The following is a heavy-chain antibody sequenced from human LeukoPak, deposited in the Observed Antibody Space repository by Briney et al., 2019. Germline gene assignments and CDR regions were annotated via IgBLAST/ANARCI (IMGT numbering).Heavy chain of an antibody. CDR3: TRLSHVAGAPKVSWFDP. J-gene: IGHJ5*02. D-gene: IGHD1-26*01. CDR2: IYHSGTT. CDR1: AYSISNGFV. Sequence: SETLSLTCTVSAYSISNGFVWGWIRQPPGKGLEWIASIYHSGTTYYNPSLKSRVIMSVDTSKNQFSLRLSSVTAADTAVYYCTRLSHVAGAPKVSWFDPWGQGTLVTVSS. V-gene: IGHV4-38-2*02.